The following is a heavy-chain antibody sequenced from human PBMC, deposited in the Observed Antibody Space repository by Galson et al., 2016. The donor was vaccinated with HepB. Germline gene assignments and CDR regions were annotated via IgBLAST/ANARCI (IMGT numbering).Heavy chain of an antibody. CDR3: ANFNVNT. CDR1: SFTFSTYW. D-gene: IGHD1/OR15-1a*01. V-gene: IGHV3-7*03. CDR2: INQDGSQK. Sequence: SLRLSCAASSFTFSTYWMHWVRQAPGKGLEWVANINQDGSQKYYVDSVKVRFTISRANAKNSLYLQMNSLTADDTAVYYCANFNVNTWGQGTLVTVSS. J-gene: IGHJ5*02.